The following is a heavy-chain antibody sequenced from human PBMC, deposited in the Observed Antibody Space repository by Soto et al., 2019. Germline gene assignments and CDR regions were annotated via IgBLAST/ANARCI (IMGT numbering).Heavy chain of an antibody. CDR3: ARRTYEILTADYDH. V-gene: IGHV1-69*01. J-gene: IGHJ4*01. CDR2: IITIFGTA. D-gene: IGHD3-9*01. Sequence: SCDRKAPGHGLEWMGGIITIFGTANSAQTFQGRVTITADESTSTAYMELSSLRSEDTAVYYCARRTYEILTADYDHWGYGT.